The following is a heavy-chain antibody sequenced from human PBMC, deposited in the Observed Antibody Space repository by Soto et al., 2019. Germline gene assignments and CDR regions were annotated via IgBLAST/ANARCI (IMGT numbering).Heavy chain of an antibody. CDR1: GGTFSSYA. V-gene: IGHV1-69*13. CDR3: ARVVGLDFWSGYYAH. CDR2: IIPIFGTA. J-gene: IGHJ4*02. D-gene: IGHD3-3*01. Sequence: SVKVSCKASGGTFSSYAISWVRQAPGQGLEWMGGIIPIFGTANYAQKFQGRVTITADESTSTAYMELSSLRSEDTAVYYCARVVGLDFWSGYYAHWGQGTLVTVSS.